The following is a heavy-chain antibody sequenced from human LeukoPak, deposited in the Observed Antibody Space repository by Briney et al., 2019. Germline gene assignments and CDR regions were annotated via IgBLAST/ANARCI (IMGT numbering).Heavy chain of an antibody. J-gene: IGHJ4*02. CDR2: INPKSGGT. CDR1: GYTFTDYY. V-gene: IGHV1-2*06. Sequence: ASVKVSCKVYGYTFTDYYLHWVRQAPGQGLEWMGRINPKSGGTNYAQKFQDRVTMTRDTSISTAYMELTRLRSDDSAVYYCSRSIVGATPIDYWGQGTLVTVSS. CDR3: SRSIVGATPIDY. D-gene: IGHD1-26*01.